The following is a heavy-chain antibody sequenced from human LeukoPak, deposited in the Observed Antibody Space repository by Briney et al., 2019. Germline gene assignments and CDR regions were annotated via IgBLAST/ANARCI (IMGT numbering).Heavy chain of an antibody. CDR2: INAGNGNT. D-gene: IGHD2-2*01. CDR1: GYTFTSYA. CDR3: YTGGSSTSRPRPDAFDI. V-gene: IGHV1-3*01. J-gene: IGHJ3*02. Sequence: ASVKVSCKASGYTFTSYAMHWVRQAPGQRLEWMGWINAGNGNTKYSQKLQGRVTITRDTSASTAYMELSSLRSEDTAVYYCYTGGSSTSRPRPDAFDIWGQGTMVTVSS.